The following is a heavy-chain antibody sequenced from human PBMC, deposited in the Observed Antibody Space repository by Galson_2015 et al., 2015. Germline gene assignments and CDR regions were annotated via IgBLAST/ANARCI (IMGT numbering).Heavy chain of an antibody. V-gene: IGHV3-33*08. J-gene: IGHJ2*01. Sequence: SLRLSCAASGFTFTNYWMNWVCQAPGKGLEWVAVIWYDVSNKYYEDSVKGRFTISRDNSKNTLYLQINSLRAEDTAVYYCARGFYMTTMTTHFDFWGRGTLVTVSS. CDR3: ARGFYMTTMTTHFDF. CDR1: GFTFTNYW. D-gene: IGHD4-17*01. CDR2: IWYDVSNK.